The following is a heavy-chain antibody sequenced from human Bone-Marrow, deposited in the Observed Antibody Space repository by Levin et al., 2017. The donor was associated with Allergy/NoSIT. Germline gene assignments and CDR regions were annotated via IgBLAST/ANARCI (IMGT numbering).Heavy chain of an antibody. J-gene: IGHJ5*02. V-gene: IGHV3-15*01. D-gene: IGHD2-21*01. CDR1: GFTFSNAW. Sequence: GGSLRLSCAASGFTFSNAWMSWVRQAPGKGLEWVGRIKTKGEGGTTDYAAPVKGRFTISRDDSKTTLSLQMNSLKTEDTAVYYCATIVDCGGDCYFDSWGQGTLVTV. CDR2: IKTKGEGGTT. CDR3: ATIVDCGGDCYFDS.